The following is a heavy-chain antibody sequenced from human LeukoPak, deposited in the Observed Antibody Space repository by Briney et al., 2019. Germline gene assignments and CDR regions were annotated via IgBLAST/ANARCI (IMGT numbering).Heavy chain of an antibody. CDR3: ARDRTYDYVWGSYRYTEYYFDY. CDR2: INPSGGST. D-gene: IGHD3-16*02. V-gene: IGHV1-46*01. CDR1: GYTFTSYY. Sequence: ASVKVSCKASGYTFTSYYMHWVRQAPGQGLEWMGIINPSGGSTSYAQKFQGRVTMTRDTSTSTVYMELSSLRSEDTAVYYCARDRTYDYVWGSYRYTEYYFDYWGQGTLVTVPS. J-gene: IGHJ4*02.